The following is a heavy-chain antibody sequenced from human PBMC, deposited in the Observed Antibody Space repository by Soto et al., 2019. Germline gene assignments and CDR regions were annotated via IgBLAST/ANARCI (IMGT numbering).Heavy chain of an antibody. Sequence: QVQLVQSGAEVKKPGSSVKVSCKASGGTFSSYTISWVRQAPGQGLEWMGRIIPILGIANYAQKFQGRVTITADKSTITAYMELSSLRAEDTGVYYCARFRGSYGMDVWGQGTTVTVSS. D-gene: IGHD3-10*01. CDR1: GGTFSSYT. CDR2: IIPILGIA. J-gene: IGHJ6*02. V-gene: IGHV1-69*02. CDR3: ARFRGSYGMDV.